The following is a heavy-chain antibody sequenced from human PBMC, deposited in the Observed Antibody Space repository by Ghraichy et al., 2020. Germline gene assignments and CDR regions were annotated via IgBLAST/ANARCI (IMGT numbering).Heavy chain of an antibody. V-gene: IGHV3-30*18. D-gene: IGHD6-19*01. Sequence: EWVAVISYDGSNKYYADSVKGRFTISRDNSKNTLYLQMNSLRAEDTAVYYCAKVYEYSSGRNDYYYYYGMDVWG. CDR3: AKVYEYSSGRNDYYYYYGMDV. CDR2: ISYDGSNK. J-gene: IGHJ6*02.